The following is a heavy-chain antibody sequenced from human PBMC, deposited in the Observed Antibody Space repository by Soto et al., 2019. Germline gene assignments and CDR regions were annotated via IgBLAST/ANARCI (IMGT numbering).Heavy chain of an antibody. D-gene: IGHD6-19*01. Sequence: EVQLVESGGGLVQPGGSLRLSCAASGFTVSSNYMSWVRQAPGKGLEWVSVIYSGGSTYYADSVKGRFTISRDNSKNTLYLQMNSLRAEDTAVYYCARDRIAVAGTDAFDIWGQGTTVTVSS. J-gene: IGHJ3*02. V-gene: IGHV3-66*01. CDR3: ARDRIAVAGTDAFDI. CDR1: GFTVSSNY. CDR2: IYSGGST.